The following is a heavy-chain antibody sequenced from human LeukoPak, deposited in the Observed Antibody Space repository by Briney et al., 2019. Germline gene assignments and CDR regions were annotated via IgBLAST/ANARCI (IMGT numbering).Heavy chain of an antibody. CDR3: ASLRGYSYGYDAFDI. J-gene: IGHJ3*02. Sequence: SETLSLTCAVYGGSFSGYYWSWIRQPAGKGLEWLGHVSTTGITNYNPSLKSRATMSIDTSKNQFSLKLSSVTAADTAVYYCASLRGYSYGYDAFDIWGQGTMVTVSS. D-gene: IGHD5-18*01. CDR1: GGSFSGYY. V-gene: IGHV4-59*10. CDR2: VSTTGIT.